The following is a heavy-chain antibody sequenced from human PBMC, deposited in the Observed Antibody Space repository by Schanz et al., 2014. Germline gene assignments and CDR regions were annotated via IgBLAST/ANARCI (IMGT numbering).Heavy chain of an antibody. V-gene: IGHV3-48*01. D-gene: IGHD3-10*01. CDR1: GFTFSSYA. Sequence: VQLVESGGGVVQFGRSLRLSCAASGFTFSSYAMSWVRQAPGKGLEWVSYIATSSSTRHYADSVKGRVTISRDNAKNSVSLQMRRLRVEDTAVYYCASGVHVSSLQKGLQFWGRGTLVIVSS. CDR2: IATSSSTR. J-gene: IGHJ1*01. CDR3: ASGVHVSSLQKGLQF.